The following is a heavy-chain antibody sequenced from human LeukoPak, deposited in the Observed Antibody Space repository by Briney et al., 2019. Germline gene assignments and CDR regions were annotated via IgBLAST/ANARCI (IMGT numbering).Heavy chain of an antibody. D-gene: IGHD2-15*01. V-gene: IGHV5-51*01. CDR1: GYSFTSYW. Sequence: GESLKISCKGSGYSFTSYWIGWVRQMPGKGLEWMGIIYPGDSDTRYSPSFQGQVTISADKSISTAYLQWSSLEASDTAMYYCATGPGYCSGGSCHTFYYFDYWGQGTLVTVSS. J-gene: IGHJ4*02. CDR2: IYPGDSDT. CDR3: ATGPGYCSGGSCHTFYYFDY.